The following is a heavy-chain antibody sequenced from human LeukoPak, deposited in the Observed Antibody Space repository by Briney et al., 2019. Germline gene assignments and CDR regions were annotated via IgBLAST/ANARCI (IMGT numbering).Heavy chain of an antibody. CDR3: ARSLFSSGYDYFRY. CDR2: IYYSGST. V-gene: IGHV4-59*07. J-gene: IGHJ4*02. CDR1: VGSFSGYY. Sequence: PSDTLSLTCAVYVGSFSGYYWSWIRQPPGKGLEWIVYIYYSGSTNYNPSLKSRVTISVDTSKNQFSLKLSSVTAADTAVYYCARSLFSSGYDYFRYWGQGTLVTVSS. D-gene: IGHD3-22*01.